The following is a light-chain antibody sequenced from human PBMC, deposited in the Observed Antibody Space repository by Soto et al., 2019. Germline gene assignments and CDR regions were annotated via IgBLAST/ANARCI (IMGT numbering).Light chain of an antibody. CDR3: QHYNNWPPYT. CDR1: QSVRSN. J-gene: IGKJ2*01. CDR2: GAS. V-gene: IGKV3-15*01. Sequence: EVVMTQSPATLSVSPGERAMLSCRASQSVRSNLAWYQQKPGQPPRLLIYGASTRATGIPARFSGSASGTAFTLTISSLQSEDFAVYYCQHYNNWPPYTFGQGTKLEIK.